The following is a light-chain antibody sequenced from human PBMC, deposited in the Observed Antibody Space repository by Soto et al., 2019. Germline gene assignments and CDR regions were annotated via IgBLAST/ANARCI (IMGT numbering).Light chain of an antibody. J-gene: IGLJ1*01. CDR2: EIS. CDR3: SSHPGTHIV. V-gene: IGLV2-8*01. CDR1: SSDVGGYNY. Sequence: QSVLTQPPSASGSPGQSVAISCTGTSSDVGGYNYVSWYQQHPGKAPKLMIYEISKRPSGVPDRFSGSKSGNTASLTVSGLQAEDEADYYRSSHPGTHIVFGTGTKVTVL.